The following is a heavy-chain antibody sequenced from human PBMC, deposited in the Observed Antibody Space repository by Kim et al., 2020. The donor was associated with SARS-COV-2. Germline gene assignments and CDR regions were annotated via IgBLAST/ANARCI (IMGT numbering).Heavy chain of an antibody. CDR2: SRNKARGYTP. CDR1: GFAFSDNY. CDR3: TGDLVGPTGMAY. J-gene: IGHJ4*02. Sequence: GGSLSLSCAASGFAFSDNYMDWVRQAPGKGLEWVGRSRNKARGYTPQYAASVKGRFVISRDDSENSMYLQMTSLKTEDTAVYYCTGDLVGPTGMAYWGQGTLVTVSS. D-gene: IGHD1-26*01. V-gene: IGHV3-72*01.